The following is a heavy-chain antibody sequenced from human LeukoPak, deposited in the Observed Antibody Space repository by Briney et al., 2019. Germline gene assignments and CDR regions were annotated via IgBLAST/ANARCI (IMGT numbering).Heavy chain of an antibody. V-gene: IGHV5-51*01. CDR3: ARALIAVAGTLDY. J-gene: IGHJ4*02. CDR2: IYPGDSDT. Sequence: GESLKISCKGSGYSFTSYWIGWVRQMPGKGLEWMGIIYPGDSDTRYSPSFQGRVTISADKSISTAYLQWSSLKASDTAMYYCARALIAVAGTLDYWGQGTLVTVSS. D-gene: IGHD6-19*01. CDR1: GYSFTSYW.